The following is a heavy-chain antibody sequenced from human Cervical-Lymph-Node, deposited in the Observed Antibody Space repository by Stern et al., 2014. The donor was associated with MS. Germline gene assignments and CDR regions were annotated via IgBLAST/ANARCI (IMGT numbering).Heavy chain of an antibody. CDR3: ASRYPPVSNDAFDI. CDR2: IYYSGST. CDR1: GGSISSYY. J-gene: IGHJ3*02. D-gene: IGHD1-14*01. V-gene: IGHV4-59*01. Sequence: VQLVESGPGLVKPSETLSLTCTVSGGSISSYYWSWIRQPPGKGLEWIGYIYYSGSTNYNPSLKSRVTISVDTSKNQFSLKLSSVPAADTAVYYCASRYPPVSNDAFDIWGQGTMVTVSS.